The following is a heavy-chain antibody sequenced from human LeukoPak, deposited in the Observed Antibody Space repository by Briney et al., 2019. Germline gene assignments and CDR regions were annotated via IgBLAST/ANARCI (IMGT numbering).Heavy chain of an antibody. D-gene: IGHD2-21*01. V-gene: IGHV3-30*04. CDR2: ISYDGRNK. CDR3: ARDYHIVVLKYFFDY. Sequence: PGGSLRLSCAASEFTFSTYAMHWVRQAPGKGLEWVAVISYDGRNKYYADSVKGRFTISRDNSKNTLYLQMNSLRAEDTAVYYCARDYHIVVLKYFFDYWGPGTLVTVSS. CDR1: EFTFSTYA. J-gene: IGHJ4*02.